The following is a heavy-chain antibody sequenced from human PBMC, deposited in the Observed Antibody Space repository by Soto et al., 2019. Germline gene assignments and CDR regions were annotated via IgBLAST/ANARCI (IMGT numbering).Heavy chain of an antibody. J-gene: IGHJ4*02. D-gene: IGHD5-18*01. CDR1: GGSISSYY. V-gene: IGHV4-59*01. CDR2: IYYSGST. CDR3: ARDPGYSYGIAFDY. Sequence: PSETLSLTCTVSGGSISSYYWSWIRQPPGKGLEWIGYIYYSGSTNYNPSLKSRVTISVDTSENQFSLKLSSVTAADTAVYYCARDPGYSYGIAFDYWGQGTLVTVSS.